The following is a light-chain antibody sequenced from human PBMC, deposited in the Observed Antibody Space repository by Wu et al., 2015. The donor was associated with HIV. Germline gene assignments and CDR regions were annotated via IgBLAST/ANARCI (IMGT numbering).Light chain of an antibody. Sequence: EIVLTQSPGTLSLSPGERATLSCRTSQTVSSNSLGWYQQKPGQAPRLLIYGASSRATGIPDRFSGSGSGTDFTLTISRLEPEDFAVYYCQQYGSSPGTFGQGTKVEIK. CDR2: GAS. V-gene: IGKV3-20*01. CDR3: QQYGSSPGT. J-gene: IGKJ1*01. CDR1: QTVSSNS.